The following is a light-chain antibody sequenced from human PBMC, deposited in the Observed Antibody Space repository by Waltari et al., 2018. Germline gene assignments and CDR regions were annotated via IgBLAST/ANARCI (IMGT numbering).Light chain of an antibody. Sequence: EIVLTQSPGTLSLSPGERATLSRRASQSVSSSYLAWYQQKPGQAPRPLSYVASSRATGIPDRFSGSGSGTDFTLTISRLEPEDFAVYYCQQYGSSPGFTFGPGTKVDIK. J-gene: IGKJ3*01. V-gene: IGKV3-20*01. CDR2: VAS. CDR3: QQYGSSPGFT. CDR1: QSVSSSY.